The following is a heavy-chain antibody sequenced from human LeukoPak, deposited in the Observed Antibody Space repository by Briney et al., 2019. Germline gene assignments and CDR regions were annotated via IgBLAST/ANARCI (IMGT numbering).Heavy chain of an antibody. Sequence: GESLKISCKGSGYSFTSNWIGWVRQMPGKGLEWMGIIHPGDSDTRYSPSFQGQVTISADKSVSTAYLQWSSLEASDTAMYYCARQGPIQLDSWGQGTLVTVSS. CDR1: GYSFTSNW. CDR2: IHPGDSDT. CDR3: ARQGPIQLDS. V-gene: IGHV5-51*01. J-gene: IGHJ4*02. D-gene: IGHD5-18*01.